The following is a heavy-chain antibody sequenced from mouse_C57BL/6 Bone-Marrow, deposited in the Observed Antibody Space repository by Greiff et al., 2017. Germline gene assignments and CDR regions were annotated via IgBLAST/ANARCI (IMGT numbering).Heavy chain of an antibody. D-gene: IGHD2-4*01. V-gene: IGHV3-6*01. Sequence: EVKLMESGPGLVKPSQSLSLTCSVTGYSITSGYYWNWIRQFPGNKLEWMGYISYDGSNNYNPSLKNRISITRDTSENQFFLKLNSVTTEDTATYYCARDDYDFDYWGQGTTLTVSS. CDR3: ARDDYDFDY. CDR2: ISYDGSN. CDR1: GYSITSGYY. J-gene: IGHJ2*01.